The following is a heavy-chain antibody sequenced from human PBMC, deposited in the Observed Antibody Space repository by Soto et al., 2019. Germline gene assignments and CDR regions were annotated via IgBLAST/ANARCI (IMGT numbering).Heavy chain of an antibody. J-gene: IGHJ6*02. CDR2: ISYDGSNK. V-gene: IGHV3-30*18. CDR3: AKEDEEAVAGTEMDV. D-gene: IGHD6-19*01. Sequence: QVQLVESGGGVVQPGRSLRLSCAASGFTFSSYGMHWVRQAPGKGLEWVAVISYDGSNKYYADSVKGRFTISRDNSKNTLYLQMNGLRAEDTAVYYCAKEDEEAVAGTEMDVWGQGTTVTVSS. CDR1: GFTFSSYG.